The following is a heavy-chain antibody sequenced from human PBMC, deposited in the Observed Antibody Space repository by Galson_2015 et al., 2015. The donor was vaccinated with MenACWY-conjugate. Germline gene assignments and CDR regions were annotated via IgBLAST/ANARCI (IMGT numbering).Heavy chain of an antibody. D-gene: IGHD2-15*01. J-gene: IGHJ4*02. CDR3: TRGYCSGGTCLTFDY. CDR1: GFTFTDSP. CDR2: IRSKRNTYAT. Sequence: SLRLSCAASGFTFTDSPIHWVRQASGKGLEWLGRIRSKRNTYATTYAPSVKGRFTISRDDSKNTAYLQMNSLKTEDTAVYYCTRGYCSGGTCLTFDYWGQGTLVTVSS. V-gene: IGHV3-73*01.